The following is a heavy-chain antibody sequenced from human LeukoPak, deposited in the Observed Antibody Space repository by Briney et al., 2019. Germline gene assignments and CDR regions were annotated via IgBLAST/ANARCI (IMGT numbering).Heavy chain of an antibody. Sequence: SETLSLTCTVSGGSISSGTYYWSWIRQPAGKGLEWIGRIYTSGSTNYNPSLKSRVTISVDTSKNQFSLKLISVTAADTAVYFCARQTYLDGDYYYYYMDVWGNGTRSPSP. V-gene: IGHV4-61*02. J-gene: IGHJ6*03. D-gene: IGHD2-2*01. CDR3: ARQTYLDGDYYYYYMDV. CDR2: IYTSGST. CDR1: GGSISSGTYY.